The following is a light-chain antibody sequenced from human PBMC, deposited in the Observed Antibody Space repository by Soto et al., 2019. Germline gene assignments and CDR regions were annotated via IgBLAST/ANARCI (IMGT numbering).Light chain of an antibody. CDR3: SSYTSRSTLVV. V-gene: IGLV2-14*01. CDR1: SSDIGDYNY. CDR2: DVS. J-gene: IGLJ2*01. Sequence: QSALTQSASVSGSPGQSITISCTGASSDIGDYNYVSWYQQHPGKAPKLMIYDVSNRPSGVSNRFSGSKSGNTASLTISGLQAEDEADYYCSSYTSRSTLVVFGGGTQLTVL.